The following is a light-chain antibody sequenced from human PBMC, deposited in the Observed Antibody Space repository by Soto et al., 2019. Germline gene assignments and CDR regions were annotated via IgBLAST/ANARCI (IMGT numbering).Light chain of an antibody. J-gene: IGLJ1*01. CDR2: DVS. V-gene: IGLV2-14*01. Sequence: QSALTPPASVSGSPRQSITISSTETSSDVGGYNYVSWNQEHPGKAPKLMIYDVSNRPSGVSNRFSCSKSGNTASLAISGLQGGLEDHYYGIPSATSSLDVFGTGTKVPV. CDR3: IPSATSSLDV. CDR1: SSDVGGYNY.